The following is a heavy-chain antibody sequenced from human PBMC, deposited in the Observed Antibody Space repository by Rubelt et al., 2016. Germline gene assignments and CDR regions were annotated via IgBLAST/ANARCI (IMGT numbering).Heavy chain of an antibody. CDR1: GGSISSSSYY. CDR3: ARPKPDFWSGYYGYYFDY. CDR2: IYYSGST. V-gene: IGHV4-39*01. J-gene: IGHJ4*02. D-gene: IGHD3-3*01. Sequence: QLQLQESGPGLVKPSETLSLTCTVSGGSISSSSYYWGWIRQPPGKGLEWIGSIYYSGSTYYNPSLNSRVTISVDTSKNQFSLKLSSVTAADTAVYYCARPKPDFWSGYYGYYFDYWGQGTLVTVSS.